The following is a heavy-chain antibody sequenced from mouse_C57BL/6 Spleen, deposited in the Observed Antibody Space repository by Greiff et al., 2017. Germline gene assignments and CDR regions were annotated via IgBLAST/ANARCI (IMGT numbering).Heavy chain of an antibody. V-gene: IGHV1-54*01. CDR1: GYAFTNYL. CDR2: INPGSGGT. CDR3: ASSDGYSHYFDY. Sequence: VKLQQSGAELVRPGTSVKVSCKASGYAFTNYLIEWVKQRPGQGLEWIGVINPGSGGTNYNEKFKGKATLTADKSSSTAYMQLSSLTSEDSAVYFCASSDGYSHYFDYWGQGTTLTVAS. D-gene: IGHD2-3*01. J-gene: IGHJ2*01.